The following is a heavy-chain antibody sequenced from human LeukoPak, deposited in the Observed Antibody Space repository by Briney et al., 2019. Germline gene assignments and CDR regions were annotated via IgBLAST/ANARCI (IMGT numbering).Heavy chain of an antibody. J-gene: IGHJ5*02. V-gene: IGHV3-30*03. D-gene: IGHD3-9*01. CDR1: GLIFSSYD. Sequence: GGSLRLSCAASGLIFSSYDMHWVRQAPGKGLEWVAVISYDGSNKYSADSVKGRFTISRDNSKNTLFLQMSSLRGDDTAVYYCAQGDYYGVLTGRQKSFGPWGQGTLVIVSS. CDR2: ISYDGSNK. CDR3: AQGDYYGVLTGRQKSFGP.